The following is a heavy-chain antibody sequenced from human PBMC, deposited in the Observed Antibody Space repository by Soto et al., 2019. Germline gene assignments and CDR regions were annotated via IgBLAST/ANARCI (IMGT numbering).Heavy chain of an antibody. CDR2: IIPIFGTA. CDR1: GGTFSSYA. CDR3: ASRPGERRSVGFDP. D-gene: IGHD4-17*01. Sequence: SVKVSCKASGGTFSSYAISWVRQAPGQGLEWMGGIIPIFGTANYAQKFQGRVTITADKSTSTAYMELSSLRSEDTDVYYCASRPGERRSVGFDPWGQGTLITVAS. J-gene: IGHJ5*02. V-gene: IGHV1-69*06.